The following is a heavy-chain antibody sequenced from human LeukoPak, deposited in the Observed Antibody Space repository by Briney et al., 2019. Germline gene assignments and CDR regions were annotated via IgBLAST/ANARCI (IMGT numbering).Heavy chain of an antibody. Sequence: GGSLRLSCAASGFTFSSYEMNWVRQAPGKGLEWVSYISSSGSTIYYADSVKGRSTISRDNAKNSLYLQMNSLRAEDTAVYYCARETGLYSGSYFDYWGQGTLVTVSS. CDR2: ISSSGSTI. CDR1: GFTFSSYE. D-gene: IGHD1-26*01. CDR3: ARETGLYSGSYFDY. J-gene: IGHJ4*02. V-gene: IGHV3-48*03.